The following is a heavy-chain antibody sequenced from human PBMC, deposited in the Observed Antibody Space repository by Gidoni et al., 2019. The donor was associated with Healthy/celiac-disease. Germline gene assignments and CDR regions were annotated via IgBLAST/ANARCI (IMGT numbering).Heavy chain of an antibody. CDR3: ARGRYGDCSSTSCFSGWFDP. D-gene: IGHD2-2*01. CDR1: GGSFSGYY. CDR2: INHSGST. J-gene: IGHJ5*02. V-gene: IGHV4-34*01. Sequence: QVQLQQWGAGLLKPSETLSLTCAVYGGSFSGYYWSWIRPPPGKGLEWIGEINHSGSTNYNPSLKSRVTISVDTSKNQFSLKLSSVTAADTAVYYCARGRYGDCSSTSCFSGWFDPWGQGTLVTVSS.